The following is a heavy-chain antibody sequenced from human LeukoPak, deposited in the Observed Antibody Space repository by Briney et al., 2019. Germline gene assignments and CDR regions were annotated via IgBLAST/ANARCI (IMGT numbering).Heavy chain of an antibody. V-gene: IGHV3-7*01. CDR1: GFTFSSYS. D-gene: IGHD6-6*01. CDR3: ARIGYSSSCTDY. CDR2: INQDGSEK. J-gene: IGHJ4*02. Sequence: GGSLRLSCAASGFTFSSYSMNWVRQAPGKGLEWVANINQDGSEKLYVDSMKGRFTISRDNAKDSLSLQMNSLRAEDTAVYYCARIGYSSSCTDYWGQGTLVTVSS.